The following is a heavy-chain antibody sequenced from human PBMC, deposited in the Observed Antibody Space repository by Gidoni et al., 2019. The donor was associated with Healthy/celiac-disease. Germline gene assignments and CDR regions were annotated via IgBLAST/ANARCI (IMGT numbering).Heavy chain of an antibody. CDR2: IYSSGST. J-gene: IGHJ5*02. Sequence: QLQLQESGPGLVKPSETLSLTCTVSGGSISSRSYYWGWIRQPPGKGLEWIGSIYSSGSTYYNPSHKSRVTISVKTCKVKFSQKLGYETAADTAVYYGARWDPRHNWFDPWGQGTLVTVSS. D-gene: IGHD1-26*01. CDR1: GGSISSRSYY. V-gene: IGHV4-39*01. CDR3: ARWDPRHNWFDP.